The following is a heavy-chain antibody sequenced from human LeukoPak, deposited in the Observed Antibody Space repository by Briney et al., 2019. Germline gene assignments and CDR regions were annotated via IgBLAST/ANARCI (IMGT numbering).Heavy chain of an antibody. CDR2: IYSGGNT. V-gene: IGHV3-53*01. J-gene: IGHJ4*02. CDR1: AFTFSSYS. D-gene: IGHD3-22*01. CDR3: ARRAGDYSHPYDY. Sequence: PGGSLRLSCVASAFTFSSYSMNWVRQAPGKGLEWVSFIYSGGNTYYADSVKGRFTISRDNSKSTFHLQMNSLRAEDTAVYYCARRAGDYSHPYDYWGQGTLVTVSS.